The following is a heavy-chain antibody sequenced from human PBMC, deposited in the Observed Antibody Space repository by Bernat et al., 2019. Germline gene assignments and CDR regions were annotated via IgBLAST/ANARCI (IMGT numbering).Heavy chain of an antibody. J-gene: IGHJ4*02. Sequence: EVQMVASGGGLVQPGGSLRLYCVASGFSFSSYWMSWVRQAPGKGLEWVAQIKPDGRDTSYVDYLKGRFTISRDNAKNSLHLQMNSLRDEDTAVYFCVKFGDSYAYDFWGQGALVTVSS. CDR3: VKFGDSYAYDF. CDR2: IKPDGRDT. CDR1: GFSFSSYW. D-gene: IGHD3-16*01. V-gene: IGHV3-7*02.